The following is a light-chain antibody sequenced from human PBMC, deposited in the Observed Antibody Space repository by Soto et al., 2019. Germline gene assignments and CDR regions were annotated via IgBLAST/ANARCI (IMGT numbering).Light chain of an antibody. Sequence: DIQMTQSPSTLSASVGDRVTITCRASQSISSWLAWYQQKPGKAPKLLIYDASSLDRGVPSRFSGSGSGTDFTLAISSLQPDDFATYYCQQYNDYSWTFGQGTKVE. CDR2: DAS. CDR3: QQYNDYSWT. J-gene: IGKJ1*01. CDR1: QSISSW. V-gene: IGKV1-5*01.